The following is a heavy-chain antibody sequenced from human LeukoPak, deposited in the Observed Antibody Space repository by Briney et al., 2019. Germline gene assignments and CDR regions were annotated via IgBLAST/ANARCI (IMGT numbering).Heavy chain of an antibody. CDR2: ISGSGGST. J-gene: IGHJ4*02. V-gene: IGHV3-23*01. D-gene: IGHD6-6*01. Sequence: RPGGSLRLSCAASGFTFSSYAMSWVRQAPGKGLEWVSAISGSGGSTYYADSVKGRFTISRDNSKNTLYLQMNSLRAEDTAVYYCAKLNVVRYSSSCFDYWGQGTLVTVSS. CDR1: GFTFSSYA. CDR3: AKLNVVRYSSSCFDY.